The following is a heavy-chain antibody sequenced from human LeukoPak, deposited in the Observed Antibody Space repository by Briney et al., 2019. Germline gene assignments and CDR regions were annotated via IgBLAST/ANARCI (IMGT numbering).Heavy chain of an antibody. V-gene: IGHV3-33*01. CDR3: ARDYSSGWPSNWFDP. CDR1: GFTFSSYG. J-gene: IGHJ5*02. CDR2: IWYDGSNK. Sequence: GGSLRLSCAASGFTFSSYGMHWVRQAPGKGLEWVAVIWYDGSNKYYEDSVKGRFTISRDNSKNTLYLQMNSLSAEDTAVSYCARDYSSGWPSNWFDPWGQGTLVTVSS. D-gene: IGHD6-19*01.